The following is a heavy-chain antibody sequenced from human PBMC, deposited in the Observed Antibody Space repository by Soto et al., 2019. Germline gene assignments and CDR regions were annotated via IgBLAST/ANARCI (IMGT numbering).Heavy chain of an antibody. CDR3: VRENWHYDY. CDR2: IYPKNGVT. V-gene: IGHV1-2*02. CDR1: GFSFNVYY. Sequence: ASVKVSCKTSGFSFNVYYIHWVRQAPGQGLEWVGCIYPKNGVTDYTQKFQGRVTMTRDTSISTVYMELSSLRSDDTAVYFCVRENWHYDYWGRGTLVTVLL. J-gene: IGHJ4*02.